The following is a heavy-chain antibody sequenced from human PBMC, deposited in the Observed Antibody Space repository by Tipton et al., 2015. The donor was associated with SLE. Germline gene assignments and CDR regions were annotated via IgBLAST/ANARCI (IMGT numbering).Heavy chain of an antibody. D-gene: IGHD5-12*01. Sequence: LRLSCTVSGGSISGYFWSWIRHPSGKGLEWIGRGYSSGSTIYNPSLKSRVPMSVDTSKNQFSLRLNSVTAADTALYYCAGGGVATMGGYAFEIWGQGTMVTVSS. J-gene: IGHJ3*02. CDR3: AGGGVATMGGYAFEI. CDR1: GGSISGYF. CDR2: GYSSGST. V-gene: IGHV4-4*07.